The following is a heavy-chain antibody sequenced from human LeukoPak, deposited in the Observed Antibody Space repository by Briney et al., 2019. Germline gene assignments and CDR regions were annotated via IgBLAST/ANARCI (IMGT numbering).Heavy chain of an antibody. Sequence: ASVKVSCKASGDTFTSYAMHWVRQAPGQRLEWIGWIVVGSGNTNYAQKFQERVTITRDMSTSTAYMELSSLRSEDTAVYYCASRITIFRPGAFDIWGQGTMVTVSS. V-gene: IGHV1-58*02. CDR2: IVVGSGNT. J-gene: IGHJ3*02. D-gene: IGHD3-3*01. CDR1: GDTFTSYA. CDR3: ASRITIFRPGAFDI.